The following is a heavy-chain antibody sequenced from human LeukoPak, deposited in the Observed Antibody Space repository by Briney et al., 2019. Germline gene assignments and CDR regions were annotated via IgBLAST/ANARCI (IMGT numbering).Heavy chain of an antibody. CDR3: AKELRGYSYGLRNNWFDP. J-gene: IGHJ5*02. Sequence: GGSLRLSCAASGFTFSSYGMHWVRQAPGKGLEWVAVISYDGSNKYYADSVKGRFTISRVNSKNTLYLQMNSLRAEDTAVYYCAKELRGYSYGLRNNWFDPWGQGTLVTVSS. V-gene: IGHV3-30*18. D-gene: IGHD5-18*01. CDR1: GFTFSSYG. CDR2: ISYDGSNK.